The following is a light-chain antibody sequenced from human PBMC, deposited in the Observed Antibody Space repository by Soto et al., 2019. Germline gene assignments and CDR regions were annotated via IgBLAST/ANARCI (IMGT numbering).Light chain of an antibody. V-gene: IGLV2-23*02. CDR3: CSYAGSSTWV. J-gene: IGLJ3*02. CDR1: SSDVGSFAL. Sequence: QSALTQPASVSGSPGQSLTISCSGTSSDVGSFALVSWYQHHPGEAPKLIIYEVTKRPSGGSNRFSGSRSGNTASLTISGLQPDDEADFYCCSYAGSSTWVFGGGTQLTVL. CDR2: EVT.